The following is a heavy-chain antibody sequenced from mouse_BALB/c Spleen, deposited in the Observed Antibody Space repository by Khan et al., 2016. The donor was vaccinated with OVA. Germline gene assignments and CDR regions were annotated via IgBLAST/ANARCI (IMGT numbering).Heavy chain of an antibody. Sequence: VQLQESGPALVAPSQSLSIICTISGFSLTNYGVHWVRQPPGKGLEWLVVIWSDGSTTYNSALKSRLSISKDNSKSQVFLKMNSLQTDDTAMYYCARQPYYHYYIMDYWGQGTSVTVSS. J-gene: IGHJ4*01. D-gene: IGHD2-10*01. CDR3: ARQPYYHYYIMDY. CDR1: GFSLTNYG. V-gene: IGHV2-6-1*01. CDR2: IWSDGST.